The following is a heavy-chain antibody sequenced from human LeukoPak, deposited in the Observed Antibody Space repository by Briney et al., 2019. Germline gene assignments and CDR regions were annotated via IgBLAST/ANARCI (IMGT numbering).Heavy chain of an antibody. J-gene: IGHJ3*02. CDR2: INPNSGGT. V-gene: IGHV1-2*02. CDR1: GYTFTSYY. CDR3: ARVGATHDAFDI. Sequence: ASVKVSCKASGYTFTSYYMHWVRQAPGQGLEWMGWINPNSGGTNYAQKFQGRVTVTRDTSISTAYMELSRLRSDDTAVYYCARVGATHDAFDIWGQGTMVSVSS. D-gene: IGHD1-26*01.